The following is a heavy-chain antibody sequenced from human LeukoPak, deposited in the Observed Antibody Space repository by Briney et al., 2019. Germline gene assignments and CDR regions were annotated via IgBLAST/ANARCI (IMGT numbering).Heavy chain of an antibody. CDR3: ANGRTYFDY. J-gene: IGHJ4*02. V-gene: IGHV3-30*18. CDR1: GFTFSSYG. CDR2: ISYDGSNK. Sequence: GGSLRLSCAASGFTFSSYGMHWVRKAPAKGLEWVAVISYDGSNKYYTDSVKGRFTISRDNSKNTLYLQMNSLRSEDTAVYYCANGRTYFDYWGQGTLVTVSS.